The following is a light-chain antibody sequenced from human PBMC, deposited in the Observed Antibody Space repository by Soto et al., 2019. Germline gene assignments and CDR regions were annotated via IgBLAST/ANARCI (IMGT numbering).Light chain of an antibody. CDR3: QSYASSMSGLV. CDR1: SSNIGACYD. J-gene: IGLJ1*01. V-gene: IGLV1-40*01. CDR2: GNS. Sequence: QSVLTQPPSVSGAPGQRVTISCTGSSSNIGACYDVHWYQQLPGTAPKLLIYGNSNRPSGVPDRFSGSKSGTSASLAITGLQAEDEADYYCQSYASSMSGLVFGTGTKLTVL.